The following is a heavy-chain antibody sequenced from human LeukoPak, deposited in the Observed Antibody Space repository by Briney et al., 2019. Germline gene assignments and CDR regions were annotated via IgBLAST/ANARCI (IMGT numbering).Heavy chain of an antibody. J-gene: IGHJ4*02. D-gene: IGHD5-18*01. CDR3: ARGGSDTAMAHDY. Sequence: GGSLRLSCAASGFTVSSNYMSWVRQAPGKGLEWVSYISKSGNTIYYADSVKGRFTISRDNAKNSLFLQMNSLRAEDTAVYFCARGGSDTAMAHDYWGQGTLVTVSS. CDR2: ISKSGNTI. CDR1: GFTVSSNY. V-gene: IGHV3-11*01.